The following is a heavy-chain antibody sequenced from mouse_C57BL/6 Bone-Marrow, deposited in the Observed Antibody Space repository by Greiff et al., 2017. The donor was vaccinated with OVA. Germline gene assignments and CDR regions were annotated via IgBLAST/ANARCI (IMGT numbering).Heavy chain of an antibody. CDR1: GFNIKDDY. J-gene: IGHJ2*01. V-gene: IGHV14-4*01. CDR3: TTYYGNY. CDR2: IDPENGDT. D-gene: IGHD2-1*01. Sequence: EVKLQESGAELVRPGASVKLSCTASGFNIKDDYMHWVKQRPEQGLEWIGWIDPENGDTEYASKFQGKATITADTSSNTAYLQLSSLTSEDTAVYYCTTYYGNYWGQGTTLTVSA.